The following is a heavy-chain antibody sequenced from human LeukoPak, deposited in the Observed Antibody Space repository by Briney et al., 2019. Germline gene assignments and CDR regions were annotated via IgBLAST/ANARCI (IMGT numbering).Heavy chain of an antibody. D-gene: IGHD3-10*01. CDR3: AREVNGSDY. V-gene: IGHV1-2*02. Sequence: ASVKVSCKASGYTFTGYYMHWVRQAPGQGLEWMGWINPNSGGTNYAQKFQGRVTITADKSTSTAYMELSSLRSEDTAVYYCAREVNGSDYWGQGTLVTVSS. J-gene: IGHJ4*02. CDR2: INPNSGGT. CDR1: GYTFTGYY.